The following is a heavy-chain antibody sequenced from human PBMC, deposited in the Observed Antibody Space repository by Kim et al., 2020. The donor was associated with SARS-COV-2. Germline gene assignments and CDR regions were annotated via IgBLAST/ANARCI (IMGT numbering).Heavy chain of an antibody. CDR1: GFTFSNYY. CDR3: SCNGILGRHYL. Sequence: GGSLRLSCVASGFTFSNYYMSWVRQAPGKGLEWVANIKTDGSDKAYVDSVKGRFTITRDNAKNSMKLQIDILRAKDTAIYFCSCNGILGRHYLWGRG. J-gene: IGHJ2*01. CDR2: IKTDGSDK. V-gene: IGHV3-7*01. D-gene: IGHD2-8*01.